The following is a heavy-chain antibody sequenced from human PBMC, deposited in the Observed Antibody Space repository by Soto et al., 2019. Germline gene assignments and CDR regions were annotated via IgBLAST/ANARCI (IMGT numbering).Heavy chain of an antibody. CDR1: GYTFTSYG. Sequence: QVQLVQSGAEVKKPGASVKVSCKASGYTFTSYGISWVRQAPGQGLEWMGWISAYNGNTNYAQKLQGRVTMTTDTTTGTGYLGPRGLRSDGTAVFFCARAPPPRYCSGGSCYSGLDPWGQGTLVTVSS. V-gene: IGHV1-18*01. CDR3: ARAPPPRYCSGGSCYSGLDP. D-gene: IGHD2-15*01. J-gene: IGHJ5*02. CDR2: ISAYNGNT.